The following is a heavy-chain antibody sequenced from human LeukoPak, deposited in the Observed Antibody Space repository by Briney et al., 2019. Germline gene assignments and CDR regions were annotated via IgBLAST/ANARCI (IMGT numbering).Heavy chain of an antibody. CDR1: GGSISSSSYY. D-gene: IGHD6-13*01. Sequence: SETLSLTCTVSGGSISSSSYYWGWIRQPPGKGLEWIGSIYYSGSTYYNPSLKSRVTISVDTSRNQFSLKLSSVTAADTAVYYCARDTLAAAGTRVLDYWGQGTLVTVSS. J-gene: IGHJ4*02. V-gene: IGHV4-39*07. CDR2: IYYSGST. CDR3: ARDTLAAAGTRVLDY.